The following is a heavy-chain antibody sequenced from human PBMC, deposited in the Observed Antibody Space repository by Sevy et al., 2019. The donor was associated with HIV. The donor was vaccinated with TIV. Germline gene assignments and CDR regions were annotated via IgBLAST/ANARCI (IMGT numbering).Heavy chain of an antibody. CDR2: INQGGRQE. CDR1: GLTFSSYW. Sequence: GGSLRLSCAASGLTFSSYWMTWVRQAPGKGLEWVANINQGGRQEYYVDSVKGQFTISRDNAKNSLYLQINSLRAEDTAVYYCATILPAGVPAEYFQHWGQGTLVTVSS. V-gene: IGHV3-7*01. CDR3: ATILPAGVPAEYFQH. D-gene: IGHD2-2*01. J-gene: IGHJ1*01.